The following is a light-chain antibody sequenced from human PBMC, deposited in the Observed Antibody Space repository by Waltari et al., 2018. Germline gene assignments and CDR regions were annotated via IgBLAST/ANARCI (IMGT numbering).Light chain of an antibody. J-gene: IGLJ2*01. CDR3: SSHTSSGTPMV. CDR1: TSDVGGYNY. V-gene: IGLV2-14*03. Sequence: QSALTQPASVSGSPGQSITISCPGTTSDVGGYNYVSWYVSWYQHRPGKVPKLIIYDAAKRPSGLSNRFFGSKSGDTASLTISGLQADDEADYYCSSHTSSGTPMVFGGGTKLTVL. CDR2: DAA.